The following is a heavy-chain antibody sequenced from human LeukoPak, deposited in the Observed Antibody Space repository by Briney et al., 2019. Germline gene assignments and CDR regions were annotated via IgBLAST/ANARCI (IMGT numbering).Heavy chain of an antibody. CDR3: ARDHNHAFEI. Sequence: GGSLRPSCAASGFTFSAYSMNWARQAPGKGLEWISYISSSSSTIDYADSVKGRFTISGDNAKNSLYLQMNSLRAEDTAVYYCARDHNHAFEIWGRETVVTVSS. D-gene: IGHD1-14*01. CDR2: ISSSSSTI. V-gene: IGHV3-48*01. J-gene: IGHJ3*02. CDR1: GFTFSAYS.